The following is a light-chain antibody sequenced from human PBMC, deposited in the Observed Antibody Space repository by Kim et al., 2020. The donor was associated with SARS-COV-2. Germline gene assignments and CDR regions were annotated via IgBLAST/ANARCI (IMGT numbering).Light chain of an antibody. J-gene: IGKJ1*01. Sequence: EIVLTQSPGTLSLSPGERATLSCRASQSVSASHLAWYQQKPGQAPRLLIYGASARATGIPDRFSGSGSETDFTLIITRLEPEDFAVYYCQQFLSTPWTFGQGTKVDIK. CDR1: QSVSASH. V-gene: IGKV3-20*01. CDR3: QQFLSTPWT. CDR2: GAS.